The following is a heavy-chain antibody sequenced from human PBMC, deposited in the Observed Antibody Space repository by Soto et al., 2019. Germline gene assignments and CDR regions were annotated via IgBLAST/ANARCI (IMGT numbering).Heavy chain of an antibody. Sequence: PSETLSLTCAVSGGSISSSNWWSWVRQPPGKGLEWIGEIYHSGSTNYNPSLKSRVTISVDKSKNQFSLKLSSVTAADTAVYYCARLTELGYCSSTSCSNWFDPWGQGTLVTVSS. J-gene: IGHJ5*02. CDR3: ARLTELGYCSSTSCSNWFDP. D-gene: IGHD2-2*01. CDR2: IYHSGST. CDR1: GGSISSSNW. V-gene: IGHV4-4*02.